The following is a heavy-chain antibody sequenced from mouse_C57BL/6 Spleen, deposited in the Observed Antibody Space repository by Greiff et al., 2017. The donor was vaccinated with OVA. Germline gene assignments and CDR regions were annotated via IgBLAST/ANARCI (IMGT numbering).Heavy chain of an antibody. J-gene: IGHJ4*01. CDR1: GYTFTSYW. V-gene: IGHV1-69*01. Sequence: QVQLQQPGAELVMPGASVKLSCKASGYTFTSYWMHWVKQRPGQGLAWIGEIDPSDSYTNYNQKFKGTSTLLVDKSSSTAYMQLRSLTSEDSAVYYCEREGGYARDYWGQGTSVTVSS. CDR2: IDPSDSYT. CDR3: EREGGYARDY.